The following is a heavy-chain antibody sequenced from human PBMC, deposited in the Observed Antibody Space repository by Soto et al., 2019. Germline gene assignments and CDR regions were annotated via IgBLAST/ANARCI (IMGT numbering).Heavy chain of an antibody. Sequence: VQLVQYGAEVKKPGASVKVSCKASGYTFTDYYIHWVRQAPGQGLELLGWINPYSGATSYAQKLQHCGTMTRDTSISTAYMELMRLKSDDTAVYYSAKAQELRSFDCSWGGGAVDFWCQWTMVTASS. J-gene: IGHJ3*01. CDR2: INPYSGAT. V-gene: IGHV1-2*04. CDR1: GYTFTDYY. D-gene: IGHD3-9*01. CDR3: AKAQELRSFDCSWGGGAVDF.